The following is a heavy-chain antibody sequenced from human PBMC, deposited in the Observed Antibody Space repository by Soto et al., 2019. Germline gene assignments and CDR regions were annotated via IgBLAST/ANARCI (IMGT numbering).Heavy chain of an antibody. J-gene: IGHJ1*01. Sequence: ASVKVSCKVSGYTLTELSMHWVRQAPGKGLEWMGGFDPEDGETIYAQKFQGRVTMTEDTSTDTAYMELSSLRSEDTAVYYCATDIRFLEWLLGYFQHWGQGTLVTVSS. CDR2: FDPEDGET. CDR1: GYTLTELS. D-gene: IGHD3-3*01. CDR3: ATDIRFLEWLLGYFQH. V-gene: IGHV1-24*01.